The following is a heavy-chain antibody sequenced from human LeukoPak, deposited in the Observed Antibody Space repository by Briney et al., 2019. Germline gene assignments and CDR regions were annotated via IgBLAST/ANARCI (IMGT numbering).Heavy chain of an antibody. Sequence: GGSLRLSCAASGFTFSSYSMNWVRQAPGKGLEWVSSINSRTSYIYYADSLKGRFTISRDNAKNSLYLQMNSPRAEDTAVYYCARSLTAFDYWGQGTLVTVSS. V-gene: IGHV3-21*01. J-gene: IGHJ4*02. D-gene: IGHD2-21*02. CDR1: GFTFSSYS. CDR3: ARSLTAFDY. CDR2: INSRTSYI.